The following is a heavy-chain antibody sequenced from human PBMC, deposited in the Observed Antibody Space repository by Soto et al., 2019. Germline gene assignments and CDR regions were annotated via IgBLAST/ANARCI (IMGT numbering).Heavy chain of an antibody. CDR3: TRDIQGNYIYYMDL. J-gene: IGHJ6*03. CDR1: GFTFSYHW. V-gene: IGHV3-7*01. Sequence: EVQLVESGGGLVQPGGSLRLSCEAPGFTFSYHWMSWVRQAPGKGLEWVANINQDGGSRFDVDSVKGRFTISRDNAKNSIYLQMSSLRAEETAVYYCTRDIQGNYIYYMDLWCRGTTATVS. CDR2: INQDGGSR. D-gene: IGHD1-7*01.